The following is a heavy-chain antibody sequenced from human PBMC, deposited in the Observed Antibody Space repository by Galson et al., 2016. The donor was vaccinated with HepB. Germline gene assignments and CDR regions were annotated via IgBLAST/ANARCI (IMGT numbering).Heavy chain of an antibody. V-gene: IGHV1-18*04. CDR1: GYTFTSYG. CDR3: ARSDGGYFDY. CDR2: TSGYNGYT. Sequence: SVKVSCKASGYTFTSYGISWVRQAPGQGLEWTGWTSGYNGYTNYARNLQDRLTITTSTNTAYMELRSLRRDDTAFYYCARSDGGYFDYWGQGTLVTVSS. D-gene: IGHD3-16*01. J-gene: IGHJ4*02.